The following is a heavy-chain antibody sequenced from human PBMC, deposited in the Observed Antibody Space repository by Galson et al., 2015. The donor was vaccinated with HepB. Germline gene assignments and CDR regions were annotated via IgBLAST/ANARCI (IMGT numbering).Heavy chain of an antibody. V-gene: IGHV3-66*01. Sequence: SLRLSCAASGFTVSSNYMSWVRQAPGKGLEWVSVIYSGGSTYYADSVKGRFTISRDNSKNTLYLQMNSLRAEDTAVYYCARDRNYYDSSGYSNWFDPWGQGTLVTVSS. CDR2: IYSGGST. D-gene: IGHD3-22*01. CDR1: GFTVSSNY. CDR3: ARDRNYYDSSGYSNWFDP. J-gene: IGHJ5*02.